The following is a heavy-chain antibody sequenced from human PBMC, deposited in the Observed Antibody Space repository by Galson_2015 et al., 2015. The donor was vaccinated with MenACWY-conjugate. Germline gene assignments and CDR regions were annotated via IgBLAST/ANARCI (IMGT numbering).Heavy chain of an antibody. D-gene: IGHD3-10*01. CDR2: LHWGGLQ. Sequence: PSLITPTAPLTLTCTFSGFSLRTCRLCVSWVPPPPRKAPEWLALLHWGGLQYYSTSLKTRLTISKDTAKNQVTLTMTNMNAVDTATYYFSRINSRYDSWSPNAFDIWGQGTMVTVSS. J-gene: IGHJ3*02. CDR3: SRINSRYDSWSPNAFDI. CDR1: GFSLRTCRLC. V-gene: IGHV2-70*20.